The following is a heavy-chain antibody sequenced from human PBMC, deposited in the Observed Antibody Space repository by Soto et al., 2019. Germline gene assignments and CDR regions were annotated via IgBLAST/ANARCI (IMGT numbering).Heavy chain of an antibody. CDR1: GFTCSIYT. CDR2: ISDTSSHI. D-gene: IGHD2-15*01. V-gene: IGHV3-21*01. Sequence: GSLRLSCAASGFTCSIYTMTWVRQAPGKGLEWVSSISDTSSHIYYSDSVKGRFTVSRDNAKNSLYLQVNSLRAEDTAVYYCARVRSGGSGYFDYWGQGTLVTVSS. J-gene: IGHJ4*02. CDR3: ARVRSGGSGYFDY.